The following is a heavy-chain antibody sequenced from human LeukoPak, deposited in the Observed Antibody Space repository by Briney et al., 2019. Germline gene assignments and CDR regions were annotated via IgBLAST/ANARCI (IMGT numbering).Heavy chain of an antibody. CDR1: GGSISSSY. V-gene: IGHV4-59*01. Sequence: SETLSLTCTVSGGSISSSYWSWLRQPPGKGLEWIGYIYYSGSTGYNPSLKSRVTISVDTSKNQFSLKLSSVTAADTAVYYCARDRGSGWPYFDYWGQGTLVTVSS. J-gene: IGHJ4*02. D-gene: IGHD6-19*01. CDR3: ARDRGSGWPYFDY. CDR2: IYYSGST.